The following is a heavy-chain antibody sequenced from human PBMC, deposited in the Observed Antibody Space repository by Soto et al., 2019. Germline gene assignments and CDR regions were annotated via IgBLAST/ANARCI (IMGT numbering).Heavy chain of an antibody. D-gene: IGHD1-26*01. Sequence: EVRLLESGGGLVEPGGSLRLSCVASGFTLSSYVTSWVRQAPGKGLEWVSGISAGSGSTHYADSVKGRFTISRDDSKNTLYLQMNILRVGDTALYYCSKGWGDYWGQGTVVTVSS. J-gene: IGHJ4*02. CDR2: ISAGSGST. CDR1: GFTLSSYV. CDR3: SKGWGDY. V-gene: IGHV3-23*01.